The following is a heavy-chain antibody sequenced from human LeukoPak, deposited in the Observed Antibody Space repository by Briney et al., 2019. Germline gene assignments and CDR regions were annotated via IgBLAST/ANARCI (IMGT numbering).Heavy chain of an antibody. Sequence: PSEPLSLTCTVSGGSISSYYWSWIRQPPGKGLEWIGYIYYSGSTNYNPSLKSRVTISVDTSKNQFSLKLSSVTAADTAVYYCARLNGSGSSLGRYYYYYGMDVWGQGTTVTVSS. CDR2: IYYSGST. J-gene: IGHJ6*02. D-gene: IGHD3-10*01. V-gene: IGHV4-59*08. CDR1: GGSISSYY. CDR3: ARLNGSGSSLGRYYYYYGMDV.